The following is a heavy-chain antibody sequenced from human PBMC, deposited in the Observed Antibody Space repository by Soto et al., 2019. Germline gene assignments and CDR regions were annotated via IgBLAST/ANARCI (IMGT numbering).Heavy chain of an antibody. V-gene: IGHV3-72*01. CDR2: SRNKLISFST. J-gene: IGHJ4*02. Sequence: GGSLRLSCAASGFTFSDHHMDWVRRAPGKGLEWVGRSRNKLISFSTEYAVSVKGRFTISRDDSKSSLYLHMNNLKTDDTAVYYCVTGMSIIRGVAGWGQGTLVTVSS. D-gene: IGHD3-10*01. CDR3: VTGMSIIRGVAG. CDR1: GFTFSDHH.